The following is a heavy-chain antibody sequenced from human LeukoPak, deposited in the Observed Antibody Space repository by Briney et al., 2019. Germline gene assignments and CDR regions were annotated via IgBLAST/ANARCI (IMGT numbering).Heavy chain of an antibody. D-gene: IGHD3-22*01. V-gene: IGHV3-23*01. CDR3: ARESSGYHDL. CDR1: GFTFSSYA. Sequence: PGGSLRLSCAVSGFTFSSYAMSWVRQAPGKGLEWVAAISGSGGGTDYADSVKGRFTISRDNSKNTLYLQMNSLRAEDTAVYYCARESSGYHDLWGQGTLVTVSS. J-gene: IGHJ4*02. CDR2: ISGSGGGT.